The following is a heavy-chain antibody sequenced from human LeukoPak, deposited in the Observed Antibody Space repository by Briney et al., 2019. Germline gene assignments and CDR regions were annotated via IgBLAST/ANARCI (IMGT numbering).Heavy chain of an antibody. CDR1: GFTFSIYG. CDR2: VHYDGRTI. V-gene: IGHV3-30*02. Sequence: GGSLRLSCAASGFTFSIYGIHWVRQAPGRGLDWVAYVHYDGRTIDYADSVRGRFTISRDHSKNTLYVQMSSLRVEDTAVYYCAKDTGAWAIDYWGQGTLVTVSS. CDR3: AKDTGAWAIDY. D-gene: IGHD4/OR15-4a*01. J-gene: IGHJ4*02.